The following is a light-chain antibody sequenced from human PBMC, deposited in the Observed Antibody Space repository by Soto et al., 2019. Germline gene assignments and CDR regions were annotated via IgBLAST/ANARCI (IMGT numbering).Light chain of an antibody. Sequence: DIQMTQPPSTLSASVGDRVTITYRASQSISSWLAWYQQKPGKAPKLLIYKASSLESGVPSRFSGSGSGTEFTLTISSLQPDDFATYYCQQYNSYSPLTFGGGTKVDIK. CDR2: KAS. CDR3: QQYNSYSPLT. CDR1: QSISSW. J-gene: IGKJ4*01. V-gene: IGKV1-5*03.